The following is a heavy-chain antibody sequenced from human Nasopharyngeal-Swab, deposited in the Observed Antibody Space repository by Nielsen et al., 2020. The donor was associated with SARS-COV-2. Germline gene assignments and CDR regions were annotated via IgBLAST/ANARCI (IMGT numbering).Heavy chain of an antibody. J-gene: IGHJ4*02. D-gene: IGHD2/OR15-2a*01. V-gene: IGHV3-7*01. CDR1: GFTFSPYW. CDR3: ARDEILDY. Sequence: GGSLRLPCAASGFTFSPYWMTWVRQAPGKGLEWVANVKQDGTEKYFVDSVKGRFTISRDNAKNSLYLHMNSLRAEDTAVYYCARDEILDYWGQGTLVTVSS. CDR2: VKQDGTEK.